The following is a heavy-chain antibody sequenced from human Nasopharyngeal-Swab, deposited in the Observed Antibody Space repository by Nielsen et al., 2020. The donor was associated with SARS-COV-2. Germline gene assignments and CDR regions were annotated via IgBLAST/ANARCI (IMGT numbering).Heavy chain of an antibody. CDR1: GFTFSSYG. CDR2: ISYDRSNK. CDR3: AKNSGYDSFDY. Sequence: GESLKISCAASGFTFSSYGMHWVRQAPGKGLEWVAVISYDRSNKYYADSVKGRFTISRDNSKNTLYLQMNSLRAEDTAVYYCAKNSGYDSFDYWGQGTLVTVSS. V-gene: IGHV3-30*18. D-gene: IGHD5-12*01. J-gene: IGHJ4*02.